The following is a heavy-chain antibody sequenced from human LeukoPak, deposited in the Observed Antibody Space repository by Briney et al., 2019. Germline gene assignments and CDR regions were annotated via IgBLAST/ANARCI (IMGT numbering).Heavy chain of an antibody. CDR1: EFTFSSYS. Sequence: PGGSLRLSCAASEFTFSSYSMNWVRQAPGKGLEWVSYITNSGNSKSYADSVKGRFTISRDNTKNSLYLQMNGLRAEDTAVYYCARTRSSGHLSFDYWGRGILVTVSS. V-gene: IGHV3-48*01. CDR2: ITNSGNSK. D-gene: IGHD3-22*01. CDR3: ARTRSSGHLSFDY. J-gene: IGHJ4*02.